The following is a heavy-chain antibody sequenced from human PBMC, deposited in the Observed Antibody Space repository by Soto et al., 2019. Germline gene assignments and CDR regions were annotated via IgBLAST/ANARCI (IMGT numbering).Heavy chain of an antibody. CDR1: GGSISSSSYY. V-gene: IGHV4-39*01. CDR2: IYYSGST. J-gene: IGHJ4*02. D-gene: IGHD4-17*01. CDR3: ARRDGVLYFDY. Sequence: PSETLSLTCTVSGGSISSSSYYWGWIRQPPGKGLEWIGSIYYSGSTYYNPSLKSRVTISVDTSKNQFSLKLSSVTAADTAVYYCARRDGVLYFDYWGQGTLVTVSS.